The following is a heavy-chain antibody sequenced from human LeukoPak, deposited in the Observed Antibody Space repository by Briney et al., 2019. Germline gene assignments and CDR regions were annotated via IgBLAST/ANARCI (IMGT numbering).Heavy chain of an antibody. Sequence: GGSLRLSCAASGFTFSSYGMSWVRRAPGKGLEWVSAISSSGGSPYYADSVKGRFTISRDNSKNTLYLQMNSLRAEDTAVYYCAKAFGLYCSGGSCYYFDYWGQGTLVTVSS. D-gene: IGHD2-15*01. CDR3: AKAFGLYCSGGSCYYFDY. CDR1: GFTFSSYG. J-gene: IGHJ4*02. V-gene: IGHV3-23*01. CDR2: ISSSGGSP.